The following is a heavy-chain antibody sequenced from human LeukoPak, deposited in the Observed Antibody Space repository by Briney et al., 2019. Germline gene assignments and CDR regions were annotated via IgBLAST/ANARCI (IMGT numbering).Heavy chain of an antibody. J-gene: IGHJ4*02. CDR3: ARHGTIFGVVQTIDY. CDR1: GYSFTSYW. V-gene: IGHV5-51*01. Sequence: GKSLKISCKGSGYSFTSYWIGWVRQMPGKGLEWMGIIYPGDSDTRYSPSFQGQVTISADKSISTAYLQWSSLKASDTAMYYCARHGTIFGVVQTIDYWGQGTLVTVSS. CDR2: IYPGDSDT. D-gene: IGHD3-3*01.